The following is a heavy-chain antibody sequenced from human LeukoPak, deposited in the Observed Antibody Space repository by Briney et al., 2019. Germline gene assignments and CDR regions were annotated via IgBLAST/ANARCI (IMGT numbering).Heavy chain of an antibody. CDR2: IRYDGSHK. CDR1: GFIFSNYG. V-gene: IGHV3-30*02. Sequence: GGSLRLSCAASGFIFSNYGMHWVRQAPGKGLEWVSFIRYDGSHKHYADSVKGRFTISRENSKKTLYLQMNSLRPEDTAMYYCAKDLLKEGSYGAGIDWFDPWGQGAQVTVSS. J-gene: IGHJ5*02. D-gene: IGHD3-10*01. CDR3: AKDLLKEGSYGAGIDWFDP.